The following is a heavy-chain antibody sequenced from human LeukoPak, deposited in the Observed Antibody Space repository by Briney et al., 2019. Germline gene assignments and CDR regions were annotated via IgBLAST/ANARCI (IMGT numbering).Heavy chain of an antibody. V-gene: IGHV3-74*01. CDR2: VNSDGSST. D-gene: IGHD2-2*01. CDR1: GFTFSSYW. CDR3: ARVLGYCSSTSCYPLGY. Sequence: PGGSLRLSCAASGFTFSSYWMHWVRQAPGKGLVWVSRVNSDGSSTSYADSVKGRFTISRDNAKNTLYLQMNSLRAEDTAVYYCARVLGYCSSTSCYPLGYWGQGALVTVSS. J-gene: IGHJ4*02.